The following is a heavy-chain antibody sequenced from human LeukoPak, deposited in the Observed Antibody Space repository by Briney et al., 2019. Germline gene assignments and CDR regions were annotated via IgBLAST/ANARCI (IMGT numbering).Heavy chain of an antibody. CDR3: ARMFTAMVPGWYFDL. D-gene: IGHD5-18*01. Sequence: PGGSLRLSCAASGFTFSSYWMHWVRQAPGKGLVWVSRINSDGSSTSYADSVKGRFTISRDNAKNTLYLQMNSLRAEDTAVYYCARMFTAMVPGWYFDLWGRGTPVTVSS. CDR1: GFTFSSYW. V-gene: IGHV3-74*01. J-gene: IGHJ2*01. CDR2: INSDGSST.